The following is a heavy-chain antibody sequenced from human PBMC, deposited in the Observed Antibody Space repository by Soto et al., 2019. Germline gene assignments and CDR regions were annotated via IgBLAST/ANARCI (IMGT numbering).Heavy chain of an antibody. J-gene: IGHJ3*02. Sequence: EVQLLESGGGLVQPGGSLRLSCAASGFTFSSYAMSWVRQAPGKGLEWVSAISGSGGSTYYADSVKGRFTISRDNSKNTLYRQMNGLRAEDTAVYYCAKDRAGMSIAAPYAFDIWGEGTMVTVSS. CDR1: GFTFSSYA. CDR3: AKDRAGMSIAAPYAFDI. CDR2: ISGSGGST. D-gene: IGHD6-6*01. V-gene: IGHV3-23*01.